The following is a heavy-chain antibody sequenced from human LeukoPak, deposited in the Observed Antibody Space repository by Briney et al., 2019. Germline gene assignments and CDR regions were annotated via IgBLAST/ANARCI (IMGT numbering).Heavy chain of an antibody. CDR3: ARGERFGEYYYYLDV. CDR1: GYTFTDYY. J-gene: IGHJ6*03. D-gene: IGHD3-16*01. Sequence: ASVKVSCKASGYTFTDYYIHWVRQAPGQGPEWMAWINPNRGAPNFAQEFQGRVTLTRDTSITSASMELAGLRSDDTAVYFCARGERFGEYYYYLDVWGMGSTVTVSS. CDR2: INPNRGAP. V-gene: IGHV1-2*02.